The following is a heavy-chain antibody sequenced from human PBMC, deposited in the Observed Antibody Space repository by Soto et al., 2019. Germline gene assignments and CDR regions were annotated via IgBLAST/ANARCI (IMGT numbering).Heavy chain of an antibody. V-gene: IGHV1-18*01. CDR2: ISAYNGNT. CDR1: GYTFTSYG. CDR3: ARDVPEDVPAAMDPFDY. Sequence: QVQLVQSGAEVKKPGASVKVSCKASGYTFTSYGISWVRQAPGQGLEWMGWISAYNGNTNYAQKLQGRVTMTTDTSTSTAYMELRSLRSDDTAVHYCARDVPEDVPAAMDPFDYWGQGTLVTVSS. D-gene: IGHD2-2*01. J-gene: IGHJ4*02.